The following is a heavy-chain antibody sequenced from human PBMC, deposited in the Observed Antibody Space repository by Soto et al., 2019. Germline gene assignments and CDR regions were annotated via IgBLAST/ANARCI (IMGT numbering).Heavy chain of an antibody. Sequence: EVQLVQSGAEVKKPGESLRISCKGAGYSFTSYWITWVRQMPGKGLECMGRIGPSDSYTNYSPSFQGHVTISADKSISTSYLQGSSLKASDSATYYWARLPLVSMVRGIIVDDYWGQGTLVTVSS. V-gene: IGHV5-10-1*01. CDR2: IGPSDSYT. CDR1: GYSFTSYW. CDR3: ARLPLVSMVRGIIVDDY. J-gene: IGHJ4*02. D-gene: IGHD3-10*01.